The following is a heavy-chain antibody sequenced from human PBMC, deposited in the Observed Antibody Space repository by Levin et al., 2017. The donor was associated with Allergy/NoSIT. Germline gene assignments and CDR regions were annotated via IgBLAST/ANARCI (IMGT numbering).Heavy chain of an antibody. J-gene: IGHJ4*02. V-gene: IGHV1-3*01. Sequence: ASVKVSCKTSGYTFTNYPIHWVRQAPGQRPEWMGWITAGTGNTKYSQKFQGRVTITRDTSATTAYMELSSLRSEDTAVYYCARGSSCGGDCHSFDYWGRGTLVTVSS. CDR1: GYTFTNYP. D-gene: IGHD2-21*02. CDR2: ITAGTGNT. CDR3: ARGSSCGGDCHSFDY.